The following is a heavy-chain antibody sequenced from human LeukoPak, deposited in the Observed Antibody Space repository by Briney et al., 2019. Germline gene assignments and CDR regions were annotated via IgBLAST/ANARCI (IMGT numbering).Heavy chain of an antibody. D-gene: IGHD6-19*01. CDR1: GGSVSSGSYY. CDR2: IYYSGST. J-gene: IGHJ4*02. CDR3: ARVGGSGWSDY. Sequence: SETLSLTCIVSGGSVSSGSYYWSWIRQPPGKGLDWIGYIYYSGSTNYNPSLKSRVTISVDTSKNQFSPKLSSVTAADTAVYYCARVGGSGWSDYWGQGTLVTVSS. V-gene: IGHV4-61*01.